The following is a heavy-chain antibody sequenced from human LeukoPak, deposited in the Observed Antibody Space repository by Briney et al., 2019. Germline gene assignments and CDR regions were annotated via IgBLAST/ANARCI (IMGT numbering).Heavy chain of an antibody. D-gene: IGHD3-10*01. CDR1: GGAIGSDGYY. Sequence: SQTLSLTCSVSGGAIGSDGYYWNWIRQHPGKGLEWIGYIYYSGSTSYNPSLKSRVTISVDTSKNQFSLRLSSVTAADTAVYYCARGSYYGFSGDSWGQGSLVTVSS. CDR2: IYYSGST. CDR3: ARGSYYGFSGDS. J-gene: IGHJ4*02. V-gene: IGHV4-31*03.